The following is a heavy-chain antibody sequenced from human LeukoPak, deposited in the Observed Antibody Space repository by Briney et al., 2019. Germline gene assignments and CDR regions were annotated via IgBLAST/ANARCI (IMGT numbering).Heavy chain of an antibody. Sequence: GRSLRLSCAASGFTFDDYAMHWVRQAPGKGLVWVSGISWNSGSIGYADSVKGRFTISRDNAKNSLYLQMNSLRAEDTAVYYCARSWGSVGGFDYWGQGTLVTVSS. V-gene: IGHV3-9*01. CDR3: ARSWGSVGGFDY. CDR1: GFTFDDYA. J-gene: IGHJ4*02. CDR2: ISWNSGSI. D-gene: IGHD7-27*01.